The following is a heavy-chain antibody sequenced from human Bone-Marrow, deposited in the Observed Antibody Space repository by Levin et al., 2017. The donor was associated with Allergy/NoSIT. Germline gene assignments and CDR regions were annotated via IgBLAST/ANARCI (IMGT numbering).Heavy chain of an antibody. V-gene: IGHV3-7*01. Sequence: GGSLRLSCAASGFTFPLYSMSWVRQAPGKGLEWVANMNQDGSDKYYVDSVKGRFTISGDNAKSSLYLQMNNLRAEDTAVFYCARRILVRGVLSGGVDVWGQGTTVTVSS. CDR3: ARRILVRGVLSGGVDV. CDR1: GFTFPLYS. D-gene: IGHD3-10*01. CDR2: MNQDGSDK. J-gene: IGHJ6*02.